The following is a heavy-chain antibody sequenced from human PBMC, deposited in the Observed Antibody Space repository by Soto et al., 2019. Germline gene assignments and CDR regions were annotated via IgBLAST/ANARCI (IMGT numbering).Heavy chain of an antibody. Sequence: SETLSLTCTVSGGSISSGGYYWSWIRQHPGKGLEWIGYIYYSGSTYYNPSLKSRVTTSVDTSKNQFSLKLSSVTAADTAVYYCARATSIAAGFDPWGQGTLVTVSS. V-gene: IGHV4-31*03. CDR3: ARATSIAAGFDP. CDR1: GGSISSGGYY. D-gene: IGHD6-13*01. J-gene: IGHJ5*02. CDR2: IYYSGST.